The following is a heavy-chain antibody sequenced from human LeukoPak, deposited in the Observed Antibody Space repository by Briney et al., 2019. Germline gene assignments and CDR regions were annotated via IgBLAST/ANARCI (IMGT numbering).Heavy chain of an antibody. Sequence: PGGSLRLSCAASGFTFDDYGMSWVRQAPGKGLEWVSGINWNGGSRGYADSVKGRFTISRDNSKNTLYLQMNSLRAEDTAVYYCAKDLRYCSGGSCYRSSGYYFDYWGQGTLVTVSS. V-gene: IGHV3-20*04. CDR1: GFTFDDYG. CDR3: AKDLRYCSGGSCYRSSGYYFDY. D-gene: IGHD2-15*01. CDR2: INWNGGSR. J-gene: IGHJ4*02.